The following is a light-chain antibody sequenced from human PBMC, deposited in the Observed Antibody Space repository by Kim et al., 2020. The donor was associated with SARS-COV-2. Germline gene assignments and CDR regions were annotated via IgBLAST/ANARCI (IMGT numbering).Light chain of an antibody. CDR3: LVWDSRSDHPV. CDR1: IIGSKR. V-gene: IGLV3-21*04. J-gene: IGLJ3*02. CDR2: YDS. Sequence: PGTTTRTTCGGNIIGSKRVRWYQQKPRQAPVLVIYYDSYRPAGTPERSAGNNARNTAILIISRVAAGDEADYYWLVWDSRSDHPVFGGGTQLTVL.